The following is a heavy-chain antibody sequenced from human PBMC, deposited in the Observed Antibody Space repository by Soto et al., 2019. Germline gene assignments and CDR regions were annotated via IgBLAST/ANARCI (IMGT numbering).Heavy chain of an antibody. CDR1: GGSISSGGYY. Sequence: SETLSLTCTVSGGSISSGGYYWSWIRQHPGKGLEWIGYIYYSGSTYYNPSLKSRVTISVDTSKNQFSLKLSYVTAADTAVYYCATYTYGSGSYYLPPYYFDYWGQGTLVTVSS. CDR2: IYYSGST. D-gene: IGHD3-10*01. CDR3: ATYTYGSGSYYLPPYYFDY. V-gene: IGHV4-31*03. J-gene: IGHJ4*02.